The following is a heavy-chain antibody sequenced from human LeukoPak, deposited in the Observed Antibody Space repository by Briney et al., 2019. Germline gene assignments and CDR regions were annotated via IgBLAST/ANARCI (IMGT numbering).Heavy chain of an antibody. D-gene: IGHD5-18*01. CDR2: IYYSGST. CDR3: ARHSRIQLWHYFDY. Sequence: PSETLSLTCTVSGGSVSSGSYYWSWIRQPPGKGLEWIGYIYYSGSTYYNPSLKSRVTISVDTSKNQFSLKLSSVTAVDTAVYYCARHSRIQLWHYFDYWGQGTLVTVSS. CDR1: GGSVSSGSYY. J-gene: IGHJ4*02. V-gene: IGHV4-61*01.